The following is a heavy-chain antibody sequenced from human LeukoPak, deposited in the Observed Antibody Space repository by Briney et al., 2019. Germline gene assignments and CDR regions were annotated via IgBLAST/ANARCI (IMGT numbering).Heavy chain of an antibody. Sequence: PGRSLRLSCAASGFTFDDYAMHWVRQVPGKGLEWVSGIGWNSGSLGYADSVKGRFTISRDNAKNSLYLQMNSLRAEDTAMYYCAKEPTMWYFDYWGQGTLVTVSS. D-gene: IGHD5-24*01. CDR1: GFTFDDYA. CDR2: IGWNSGSL. CDR3: AKEPTMWYFDY. J-gene: IGHJ4*02. V-gene: IGHV3-9*01.